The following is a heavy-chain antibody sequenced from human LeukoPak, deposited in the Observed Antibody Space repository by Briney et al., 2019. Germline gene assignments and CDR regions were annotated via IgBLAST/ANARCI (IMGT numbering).Heavy chain of an antibody. V-gene: IGHV3-23*01. CDR1: GFTFSSYS. CDR2: ISGSGGNT. D-gene: IGHD6-19*01. Sequence: AGGSLRLSCAASGFTFSSYSMNWVRQAPGKGLEWVSIISGSGGNTYNADSVKGRFTISRDNSKNTLYLQMNSLRAEDTAVYYCARGGWLGKPQRVDYWGQGTLITVSS. J-gene: IGHJ4*02. CDR3: ARGGWLGKPQRVDY.